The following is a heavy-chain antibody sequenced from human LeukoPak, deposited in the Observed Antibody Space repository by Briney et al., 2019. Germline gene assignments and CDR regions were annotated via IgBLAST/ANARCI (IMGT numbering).Heavy chain of an antibody. CDR1: GFTVSTNY. Sequence: GGSLRLSCAASGFTVSTNYMSWVRQVPGKGLEWVSVIYSGGSTYYADSVKGRFTISRDNSKNTLYLQMNSLRAEDTAVYYCAKVGATVVTPFDYWGQGTLVTVSS. D-gene: IGHD4-23*01. CDR3: AKVGATVVTPFDY. J-gene: IGHJ4*02. CDR2: IYSGGST. V-gene: IGHV3-53*01.